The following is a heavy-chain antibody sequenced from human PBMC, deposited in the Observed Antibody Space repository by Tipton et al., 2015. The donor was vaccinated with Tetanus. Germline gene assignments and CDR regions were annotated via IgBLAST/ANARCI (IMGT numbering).Heavy chain of an antibody. D-gene: IGHD1-26*01. CDR2: ISGSGGST. V-gene: IGHV3-23*01. J-gene: IGHJ4*02. CDR1: GFTFSSYA. Sequence: SLRLSCAASGFTFSSYAMSWVRQAPGKGLEWVSAISGSGGSTYYADSVKGRFTISRDNSKNTLYLQMNSLRAEDTAVYYCAKDGQPGDSIVGATDPDYYFDYWGQGTLVTVSS. CDR3: AKDGQPGDSIVGATDPDYYFDY.